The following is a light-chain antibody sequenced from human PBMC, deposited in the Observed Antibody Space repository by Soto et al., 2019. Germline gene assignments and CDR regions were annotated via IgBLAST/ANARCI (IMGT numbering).Light chain of an antibody. V-gene: IGKV1-39*01. J-gene: IGKJ1*01. Sequence: DIHITHSPSSLSSSVLDIFTITCLASQSISSYLNWYQQKPGKAPKLLIYAASSLQSGVPSRFSGSGSGTDFTLTISSLQPDDFATYYRQQYNSYTWTFGQGTKVDIK. CDR3: QQYNSYTWT. CDR2: AAS. CDR1: QSISSY.